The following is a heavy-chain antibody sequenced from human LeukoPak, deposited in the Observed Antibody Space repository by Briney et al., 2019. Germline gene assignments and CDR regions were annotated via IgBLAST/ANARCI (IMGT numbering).Heavy chain of an antibody. V-gene: IGHV3-66*01. CDR3: ARGDKYFDY. D-gene: IGHD2-21*01. CDR1: GITASSNY. J-gene: IGHJ4*02. Sequence: LTGGSLRLSCAASGITASSNYMSWVRQAPGKGLEWVSVIYGGGRTYYADSVKGRFTISRDNSKNTLYLQMNSLRAEDTAVYYCARGDKYFDYWGQGTLVTVSS. CDR2: IYGGGRT.